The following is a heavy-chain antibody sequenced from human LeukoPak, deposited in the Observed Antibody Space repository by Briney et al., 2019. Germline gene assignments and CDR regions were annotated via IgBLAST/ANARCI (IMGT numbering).Heavy chain of an antibody. CDR1: GFTFSSYA. J-gene: IGHJ4*02. D-gene: IGHD5-18*01. Sequence: GGSLRLSCAASGFTFSSYAMSWVRQAPGKGLEWVSAISGSGGSTYYADSVKGRFTISRDNSKNTLYLQMNSLRAEDTAVYYCATRLQDRYSYGDFDYWGQGTLVTVSS. CDR2: ISGSGGST. V-gene: IGHV3-23*01. CDR3: ATRLQDRYSYGDFDY.